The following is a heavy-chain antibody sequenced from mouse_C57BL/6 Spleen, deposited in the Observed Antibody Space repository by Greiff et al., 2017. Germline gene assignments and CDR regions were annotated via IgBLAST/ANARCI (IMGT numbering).Heavy chain of an antibody. D-gene: IGHD1-1*01. CDR1: GYTFTSYW. CDR3: ARSGVVALNWYFDV. CDR2: IHPNSGST. J-gene: IGHJ1*03. V-gene: IGHV1-64*01. Sequence: QVQLQQPGAELVKPGASVKLSCKASGYTFTSYWMHWVKQRPGQGLEWIGMIHPNSGSTNYNEKFKSKATLTVDKSSSTAYMQLSSLTSEDSAVYYCARSGVVALNWYFDVWGTGTTVTVSS.